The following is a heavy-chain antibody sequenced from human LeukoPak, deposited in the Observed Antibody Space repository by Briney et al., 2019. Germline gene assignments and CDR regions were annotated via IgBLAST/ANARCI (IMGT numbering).Heavy chain of an antibody. D-gene: IGHD4-17*01. V-gene: IGHV2-5*02. CDR3: VHRTSVTSVDH. CDR1: GFSLNTHAVV. J-gene: IGHJ4*02. CDR2: IYGDDDK. Sequence: SGPTLVKPTQNLTLTCTFSGFSLNTHAVVVGWVRQPPGQALEWLTFIYGDDDKRYSPSLESRLTITKDTSKNQVVLTMTDMDYVDTATYYCVHRTSVTSVDHWGQGTLVTVSS.